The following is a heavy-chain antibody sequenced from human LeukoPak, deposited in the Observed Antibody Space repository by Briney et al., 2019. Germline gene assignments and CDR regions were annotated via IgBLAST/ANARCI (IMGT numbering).Heavy chain of an antibody. CDR2: VLFTGNT. V-gene: IGHV4-39*02. CDR1: GASITSADYY. Sequence: SETLSLTCTVSGASITSADYYWGWIRQPPGKRLEWIGSVLFTGNTYYTPSLKSRVTISIHTSNKQFSLNLSSVTAEDTAVYYCARGIRFRYVDWLLVFDYWGQGTLVTVSS. J-gene: IGHJ4*02. D-gene: IGHD3-9*01. CDR3: ARGIRFRYVDWLLVFDY.